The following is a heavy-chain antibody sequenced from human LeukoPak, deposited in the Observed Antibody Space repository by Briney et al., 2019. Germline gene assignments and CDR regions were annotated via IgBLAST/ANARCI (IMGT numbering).Heavy chain of an antibody. CDR2: ISSSSSYT. J-gene: IGHJ4*02. Sequence: SGGSLRLSCAASVFTFSDYYMSWIRQAPGKGLEWVSYISSSSSYTNYADSVKGRFTISRDNAKNSLYLQMNSLRAEDTAVYYCARDQSYYYDSSGYSGVDYWGQGTLVTVSS. V-gene: IGHV3-11*06. D-gene: IGHD3-22*01. CDR3: ARDQSYYYDSSGYSGVDY. CDR1: VFTFSDYY.